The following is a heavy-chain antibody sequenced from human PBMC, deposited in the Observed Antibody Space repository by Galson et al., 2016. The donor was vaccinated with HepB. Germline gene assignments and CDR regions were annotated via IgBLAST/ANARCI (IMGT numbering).Heavy chain of an antibody. J-gene: IGHJ2*01. V-gene: IGHV3-21*04. CDR3: AKDRDSGWRYWYFDR. CDR1: GFTFSTCS. D-gene: IGHD6-19*01. Sequence: SLRLSCAASGFTFSTCSMNWVRQAPGKGLEWVSSITNSGSYIYYADSVKGRFSISRDDSKNTLYLQMDSLRAEDTAVYYCAKDRDSGWRYWYFDRWGRGTVVTVSS. CDR2: ITNSGSYI.